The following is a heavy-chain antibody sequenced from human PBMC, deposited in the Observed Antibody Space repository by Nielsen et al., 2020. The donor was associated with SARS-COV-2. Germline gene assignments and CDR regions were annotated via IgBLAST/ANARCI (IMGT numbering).Heavy chain of an antibody. CDR2: IYSGGSST. V-gene: IGHV3-23*03. J-gene: IGHJ4*02. Sequence: GESLKISCAASGFTFSSYAMSWVRQAPGKGLEWVSVIYSGGSSTYYADSVKGRFTISRDNSKNTLYLQMNSLRAEDTAVYYCAKDIGIFGVVNFDYWGQGTLVTVSS. CDR3: AKDIGIFGVVNFDY. D-gene: IGHD3-3*02. CDR1: GFTFSSYA.